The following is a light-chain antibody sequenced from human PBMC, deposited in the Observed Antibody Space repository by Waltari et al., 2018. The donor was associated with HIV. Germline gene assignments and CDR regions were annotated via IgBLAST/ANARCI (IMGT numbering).Light chain of an antibody. J-gene: IGLJ2*01. CDR3: SSYTSSSTVI. CDR2: EVN. Sequence: QSALTPPASVSGSPGQSITISCTGTSSDVGFYNFVSWYQQHPGKVPKLMISEVNSRSSGVSNRFSGSKSANTASLTISGLQAEDEADYYCSSYTSSSTVIFGGGTKLTVL. V-gene: IGLV2-14*01. CDR1: SSDVGFYNF.